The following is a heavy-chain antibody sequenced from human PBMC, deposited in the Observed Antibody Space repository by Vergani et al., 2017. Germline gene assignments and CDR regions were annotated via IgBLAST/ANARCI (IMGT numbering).Heavy chain of an antibody. Sequence: QGQLQESGPGLVKPSETLTLTCAVSGQSISSGYYWGWIRQPPRKGLEWIATVFHSGSAYYNPSLRRRVTISVETSKNQFSLRLTTLTAADTAVYYCARQFWVSQGVGAFETWGRGTEVSVSS. J-gene: IGHJ3*02. D-gene: IGHD3-16*01. CDR2: VFHSGSA. CDR3: ARQFWVSQGVGAFET. CDR1: GQSISSGYY. V-gene: IGHV4-38-2*01.